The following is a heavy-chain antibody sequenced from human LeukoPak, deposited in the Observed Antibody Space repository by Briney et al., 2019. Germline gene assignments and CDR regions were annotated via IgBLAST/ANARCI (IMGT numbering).Heavy chain of an antibody. Sequence: PGGSLRLSCAASGFTFSSYEMNWVRQAPGKGLEWVSYISSSGCTIYYADSVKGRFTISRDNAKNSLYLQMNSLRAEDTAVYYCARDREDYDFWSGYYTAFDYWGQGTLVTVSS. J-gene: IGHJ4*02. V-gene: IGHV3-48*03. CDR1: GFTFSSYE. CDR2: ISSSGCTI. CDR3: ARDREDYDFWSGYYTAFDY. D-gene: IGHD3-3*01.